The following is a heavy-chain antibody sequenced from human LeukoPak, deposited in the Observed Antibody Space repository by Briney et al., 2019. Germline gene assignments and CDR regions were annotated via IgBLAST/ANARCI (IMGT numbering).Heavy chain of an antibody. Sequence: ASVKVSCKASGGTFSSYAISWVRQAPGQGLEWMGGFIPIFGTANYAQKFQGRVTITADESTSTAYMELSSLRSEDTAVYYCARDTDYYGSGSYYIFGYWGQGTLVTVSS. CDR2: FIPIFGTA. J-gene: IGHJ4*02. V-gene: IGHV1-69*13. CDR1: GGTFSSYA. D-gene: IGHD3-10*01. CDR3: ARDTDYYGSGSYYIFGY.